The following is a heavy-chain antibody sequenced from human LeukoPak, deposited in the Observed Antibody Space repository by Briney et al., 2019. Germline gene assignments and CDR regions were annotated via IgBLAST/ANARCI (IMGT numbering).Heavy chain of an antibody. CDR1: GGSISSYY. CDR2: IYYSGST. V-gene: IGHV4-59*01. Sequence: SETLSLTCTVSGGSISSYYWSWIRQPPGKGLEWIGYIYYSGSTNYNPSLKSRVTISVDTSKNQFSLRLSSVTAADTAVYYCARAAVDSSGYNAIDYWGQGTLVTVSS. J-gene: IGHJ4*02. D-gene: IGHD3-22*01. CDR3: ARAAVDSSGYNAIDY.